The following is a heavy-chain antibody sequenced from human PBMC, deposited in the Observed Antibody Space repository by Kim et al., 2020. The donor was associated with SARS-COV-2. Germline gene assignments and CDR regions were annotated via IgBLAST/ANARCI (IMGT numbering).Heavy chain of an antibody. CDR3: ARDSRDGYSRLFFDI. D-gene: IGHD4-4*01. CDR2: ISSSGSTI. Sequence: GGSLRLSCAASGFTFSSYEMNWVRQAPGKGLEWVSYISSSGSTIYYADSVKGRFTISRDNAKNSLYLQMNSLRAEDTAVYYCARDSRDGYSRLFFDIWGQGTMVTVSS. J-gene: IGHJ3*02. CDR1: GFTFSSYE. V-gene: IGHV3-48*03.